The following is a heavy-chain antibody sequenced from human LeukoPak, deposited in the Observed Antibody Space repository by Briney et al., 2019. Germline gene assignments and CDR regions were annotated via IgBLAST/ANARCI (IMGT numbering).Heavy chain of an antibody. CDR3: ARGAYSSGWAYFDH. D-gene: IGHD6-19*01. CDR1: GFTFSSYI. V-gene: IGHV3-48*04. J-gene: IGHJ4*02. Sequence: GGSLRLSCAASGFTFSSYIMNWVRQAPGKGLEWVSYISFSVNTKYYGDSVKGRFTISRDNAKNSLYLHMDSLRAEDTAVYYCARGAYSSGWAYFDHWGQGTLVTVSS. CDR2: ISFSVNTK.